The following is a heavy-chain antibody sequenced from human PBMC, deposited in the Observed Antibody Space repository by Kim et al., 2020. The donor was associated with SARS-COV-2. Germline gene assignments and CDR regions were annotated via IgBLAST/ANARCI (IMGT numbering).Heavy chain of an antibody. V-gene: IGHV3-21*01. D-gene: IGHD3-16*01. CDR1: GFTFSSYS. CDR3: ARRAYYDYIWGSYLVDYFDY. CDR2: ISSSSSYI. J-gene: IGHJ4*02. Sequence: GGSLRPSCAASGFTFSSYSMNWVRQAPGKGLEWVSSISSSSSYIYYADSVKGRFTISRDNAKNSLYLQMNSLRAEDTAVYYCARRAYYDYIWGSYLVDYFDYWGQGTLVTVSS.